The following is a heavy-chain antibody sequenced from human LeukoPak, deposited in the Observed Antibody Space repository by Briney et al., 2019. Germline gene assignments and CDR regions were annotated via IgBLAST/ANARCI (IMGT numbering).Heavy chain of an antibody. V-gene: IGHV3-21*01. CDR2: ISSSSSYI. D-gene: IGHD3-3*01. J-gene: IGHJ4*02. CDR1: GFTFSSYS. Sequence: PGGSLRLSCAASGFTFSSYSMNWVRQAPGKGLEWVSSISSSSSYIYYADSVKGRFTISRDNAKNSLYLQMNSLRAEDTAVYYCARDFPYYDFWSGYHHYFDYWGQGTLVTVSS. CDR3: ARDFPYYDFWSGYHHYFDY.